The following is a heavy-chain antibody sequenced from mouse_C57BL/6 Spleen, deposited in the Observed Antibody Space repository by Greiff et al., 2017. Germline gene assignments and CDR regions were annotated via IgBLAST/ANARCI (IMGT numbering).Heavy chain of an antibody. D-gene: IGHD1-1*01. V-gene: IGHV1-82*01. CDR3: ARGGDYGSSYGDAMDY. J-gene: IGHJ4*01. CDR1: GYAFSSSW. CDR2: ISPGDGET. Sequence: QVQLQQSGPELVKPGASVKISCKASGYAFSSSWMNWVKQRPGKGLAWIGRISPGDGETNYNGTFKGKATLTADKSYSTAYMQRSSLTSEESAVYFCARGGDYGSSYGDAMDYWGQGTSVTVSS.